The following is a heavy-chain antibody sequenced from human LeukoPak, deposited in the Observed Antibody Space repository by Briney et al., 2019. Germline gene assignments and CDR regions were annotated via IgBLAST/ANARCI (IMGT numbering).Heavy chain of an antibody. CDR1: GGSISSYY. CDR2: IYHSGST. J-gene: IGHJ6*02. V-gene: IGHV4-30-4*01. CDR3: ARVTGDSAYGMDV. D-gene: IGHD1-26*01. Sequence: SETLSLTCTVSGGSISSYYWSWIRQPPGMDLEWIGHIYHSGSTYYNPSLNSRITISVDTSKNQFSLKLSSVTAADTAVYYCARVTGDSAYGMDVWGQGTTVTVSS.